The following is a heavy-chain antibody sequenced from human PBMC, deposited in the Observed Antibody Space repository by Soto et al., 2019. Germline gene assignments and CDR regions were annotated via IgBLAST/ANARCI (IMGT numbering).Heavy chain of an antibody. Sequence: GPSVKVSCKASGYTFTTYSIHWVRQAPGQRLERMGWINAGNGNRKYSQKFQGRVTISSDTSASTVYMELSSLSSEDTAVYYCARSIAVAGFDSWGQGTLVTVSS. D-gene: IGHD6-19*01. CDR3: ARSIAVAGFDS. CDR2: INAGNGNR. CDR1: GYTFTTYS. V-gene: IGHV1-3*01. J-gene: IGHJ4*02.